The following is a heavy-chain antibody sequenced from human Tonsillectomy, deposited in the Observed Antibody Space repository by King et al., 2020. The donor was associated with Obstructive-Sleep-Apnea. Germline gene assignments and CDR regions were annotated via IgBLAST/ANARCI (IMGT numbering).Heavy chain of an antibody. CDR3: ARRIDRGRCGGDCYPDY. CDR2: IYPGDSDT. Sequence: QLVESGAEVKKPGESLKSSCKGSGYRFTSYWIGWVRQMPGKGLEWMWIIYPGDSDTRYSPSFQGQVTISADKSIRTAYLQWSSLKASDTAMYYCARRIDRGRCGGDCYPDYWGQGTLVTVSS. D-gene: IGHD2-21*02. J-gene: IGHJ4*02. CDR1: GYRFTSYW. V-gene: IGHV5-51*01.